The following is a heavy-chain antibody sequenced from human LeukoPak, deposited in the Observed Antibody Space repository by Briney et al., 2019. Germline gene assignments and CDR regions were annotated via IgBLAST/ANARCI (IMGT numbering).Heavy chain of an antibody. D-gene: IGHD6-13*01. CDR2: MNPNSGNT. J-gene: IGHJ4*02. CDR3: ARVYSSWYTFDY. Sequence: SVKVSCKASGYTFTSYGSYWVGQATGQRREWMGWMNPNSGNTGYAQKFQGRVTMTRNTSISTAYMELSSLRSEDTAVYYCARVYSSWYTFDYWGQGTLVTVSS. CDR1: GYTFTSYG. V-gene: IGHV1-8*01.